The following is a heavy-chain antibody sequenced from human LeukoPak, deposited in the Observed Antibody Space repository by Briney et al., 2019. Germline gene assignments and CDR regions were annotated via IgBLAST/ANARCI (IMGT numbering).Heavy chain of an antibody. CDR3: ARDLVGAFDI. Sequence: TSETLSLTCTVSGGSISSYYWSWIRQPPGKGLEWIGCIYYSGSTNYNPSLKSRVTISVDTSKTQFSLKLSSVTAADTAVYYCARDLVGAFDIWGQGTMVTVSS. J-gene: IGHJ3*02. V-gene: IGHV4-59*01. CDR2: IYYSGST. D-gene: IGHD2-21*01. CDR1: GGSISSYY.